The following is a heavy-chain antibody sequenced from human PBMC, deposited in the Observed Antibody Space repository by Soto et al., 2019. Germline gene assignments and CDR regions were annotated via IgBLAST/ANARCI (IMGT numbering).Heavy chain of an antibody. CDR1: GFTFSSYG. J-gene: IGHJ5*02. CDR2: IWYDGSNK. V-gene: IGHV3-33*01. Sequence: ESGGGVVQPGRSLRLSCAASGFTFSSYGMHWVRQAPGKGLEWVAVIWYDGSNKYYADSVKGRFTISRDNSKNTRYLQMNSLRAEDTAVYYCARDRGSGILTGWFDPWGQGTLVTVSS. D-gene: IGHD3-10*01. CDR3: ARDRGSGILTGWFDP.